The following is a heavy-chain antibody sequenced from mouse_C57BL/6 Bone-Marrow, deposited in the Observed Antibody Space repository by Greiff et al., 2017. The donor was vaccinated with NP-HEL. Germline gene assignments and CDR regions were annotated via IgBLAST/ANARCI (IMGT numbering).Heavy chain of an antibody. Sequence: EVQLQQSGPELVKPGASVKIPCKASGYTFTDYHMDWVQQSHGKSLEWIGDINPNNGGTIYNQKFKGKATLTVDKSSSTAYMELRSLTSEDTAVYYCARKRGDYYGMIYFDYWGQGTTLTVSS. D-gene: IGHD1-1*01. CDR3: ARKRGDYYGMIYFDY. CDR2: INPNNGGT. J-gene: IGHJ2*01. CDR1: GYTFTDYH. V-gene: IGHV1-18*01.